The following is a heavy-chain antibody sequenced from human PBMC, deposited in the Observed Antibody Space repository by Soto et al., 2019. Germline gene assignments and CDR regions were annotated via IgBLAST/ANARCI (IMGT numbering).Heavy chain of an antibody. CDR3: ARALGGMVSTLRGMDV. J-gene: IGHJ6*02. Sequence: GGSLRLSCAASGFTFSSYAMHWVRQAPGKGLAWVAVISYDGSNKYYADSVKGRFTISRDNSKNTLSLQMNSRRVEDTAVYYCARALGGMVSTLRGMDVGGQGTTVTVSS. D-gene: IGHD5-18*01. CDR2: ISYDGSNK. V-gene: IGHV3-30-3*01. CDR1: GFTFSSYA.